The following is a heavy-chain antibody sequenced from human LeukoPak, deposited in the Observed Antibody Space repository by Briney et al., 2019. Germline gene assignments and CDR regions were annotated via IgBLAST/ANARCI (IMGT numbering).Heavy chain of an antibody. V-gene: IGHV4-4*07. CDR3: ARGGPVYYYGSGSDFFNY. J-gene: IGHJ4*02. CDR2: IYTSGST. D-gene: IGHD3-10*01. CDR1: GGSISSYY. Sequence: SETLSLTCTVSGGSISSYYWSWIRQPAGKGLEWIGRIYTSGSTNYNPSLKSRVTISVDTSKNQFSLKLSSVTAADTAVYYCARGGPVYYYGSGSDFFNYWGQGTLVTVSS.